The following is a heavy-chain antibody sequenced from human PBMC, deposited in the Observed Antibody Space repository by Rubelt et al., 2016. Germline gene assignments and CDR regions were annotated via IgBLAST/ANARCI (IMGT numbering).Heavy chain of an antibody. V-gene: IGHV4-39*07. D-gene: IGHD6-19*01. CDR1: GGSISSSSYY. CDR2: INHSGST. Sequence: QLQLQESGPGLVKPSETLSLTCTVSGGSISSSSYYWGWIRQPPGKGLEWIGEINHSGSTNYNPSLKGGVTISLRTCKNRVSLTPRSVTAADTGVYYCARDGDENIAVAEFSYFDPWGQGTLVTVSS. J-gene: IGHJ5*02. CDR3: ARDGDENIAVAEFSYFDP.